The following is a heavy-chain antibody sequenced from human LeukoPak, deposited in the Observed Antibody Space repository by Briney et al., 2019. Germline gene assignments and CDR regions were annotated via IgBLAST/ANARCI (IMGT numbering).Heavy chain of an antibody. CDR2: ITYSGGST. CDR1: GFSFSDYA. J-gene: IGHJ4*02. V-gene: IGHV3-23*01. D-gene: IGHD3-10*01. CDR3: AKGYSGSGTYMYYFDY. Sequence: PGGSPRVSCAASGFSFSDYAMNWVRQAPGKGLEWVSTITYSGGSTYYAESVKGRFTISRDNSKNTLYLQMNSLRAEDMAVYYCAKGYSGSGTYMYYFDYWGQGTLVTVFS.